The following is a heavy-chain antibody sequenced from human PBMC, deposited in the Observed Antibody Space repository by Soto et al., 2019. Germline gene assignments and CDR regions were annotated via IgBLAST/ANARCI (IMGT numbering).Heavy chain of an antibody. CDR1: GYPFTDYF. CDR3: ARELYSCGGDCPYYMDY. J-gene: IGHJ4*02. V-gene: IGHV1-46*01. Sequence: GASVNVSCKTSGYPFTDYFIHWVRQAPGQGLEWMGIISLYHHSTSYAQKFQGRLTVTADTSTTTVYMDLSSLTSGDSAVYWCARELYSCGGDCPYYMDYWGQGTLVTV. CDR2: ISLYHHST. D-gene: IGHD2-21*02.